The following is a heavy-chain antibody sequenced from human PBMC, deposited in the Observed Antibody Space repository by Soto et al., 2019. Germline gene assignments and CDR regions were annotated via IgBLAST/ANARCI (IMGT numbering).Heavy chain of an antibody. J-gene: IGHJ4*02. CDR3: VRGMTTVTTIDY. Sequence: QLQLQESGSGLVKPSQTLSLTCAVSGGSISSGGYSWSWIRQPPGKGLEWIGYIYHSGSTYCNPSLKSRVTISVDRSKNQFSLKLCSVTAADTAVYYCVRGMTTVTTIDYWGQGTLVTVSS. V-gene: IGHV4-30-2*01. CDR1: GGSISSGGYS. D-gene: IGHD4-4*01. CDR2: IYHSGST.